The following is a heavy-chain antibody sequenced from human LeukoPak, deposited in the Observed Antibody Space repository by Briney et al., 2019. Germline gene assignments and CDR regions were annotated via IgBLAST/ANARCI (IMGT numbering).Heavy chain of an antibody. D-gene: IGHD6-19*01. CDR2: FSSDTGNT. Sequence: GASVKVSCKASGYTLTNYAIHWVRQAPGQRLEWMGWFSSDTGNTEYSQKFQGRVTISRDTSANTAYMEQNRLRPEDTAVFYCVRGGPNKSGWTLDYWGQGTLVTVSS. J-gene: IGHJ4*02. V-gene: IGHV1-3*01. CDR1: GYTLTNYA. CDR3: VRGGPNKSGWTLDY.